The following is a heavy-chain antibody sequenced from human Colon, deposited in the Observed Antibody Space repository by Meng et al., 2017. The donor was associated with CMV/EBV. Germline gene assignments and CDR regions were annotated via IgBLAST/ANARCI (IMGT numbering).Heavy chain of an antibody. CDR2: ISSSSDI. CDR1: GFSFGSYG. D-gene: IGHD3-22*01. Sequence: GESLKISCAASGFSFGSYGMCWFRQAPGGGLGGVSLISSSSDISYADSVKGRFTILRDSAQNLLYLEMIGLRAEDTAVDYCARGRLPGAYHDSDGSPIKNWFDPWGQGTLVTVSS. CDR3: ARGRLPGAYHDSDGSPIKNWFDP. V-gene: IGHV3-21*06. J-gene: IGHJ5*02.